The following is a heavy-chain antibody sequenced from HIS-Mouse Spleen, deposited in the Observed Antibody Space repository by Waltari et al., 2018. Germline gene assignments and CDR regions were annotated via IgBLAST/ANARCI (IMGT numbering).Heavy chain of an antibody. CDR1: GGSISSYY. J-gene: IGHJ6*02. D-gene: IGHD3-10*01. Sequence: QVQLQESGPGLVKPSETLSLTCTVSGGSISSYYWSWIRQPAGKGLEWIGRIYTSGSTHYNPSLKSRVTMSVDTAKNQFSLKLSSVTAADTAVYYCAREIMVRGVIRDYYYGMDVWGQGTTVTVSS. V-gene: IGHV4-4*07. CDR3: AREIMVRGVIRDYYYGMDV. CDR2: IYTSGST.